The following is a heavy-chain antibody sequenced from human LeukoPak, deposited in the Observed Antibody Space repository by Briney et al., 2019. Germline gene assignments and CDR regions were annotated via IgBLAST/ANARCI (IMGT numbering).Heavy chain of an antibody. D-gene: IGHD5-24*01. V-gene: IGHV3-43*01. CDR2: ISWDAGST. J-gene: IGHJ4*02. CDR3: ARDTRRRDGYSFDN. Sequence: GGSLRLSCADCGFTFGDYDMHCVRQAPGKGLEWVSLISWDAGSTYYADSVKGRFTISRDNSKNSLYLQMNSLRTEDTALYYCARDTRRRDGYSFDNWGQRTLVTVSS. CDR1: GFTFGDYD.